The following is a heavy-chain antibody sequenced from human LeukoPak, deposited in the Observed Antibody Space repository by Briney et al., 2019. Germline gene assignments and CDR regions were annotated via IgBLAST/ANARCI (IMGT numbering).Heavy chain of an antibody. CDR1: GGSLSRYY. J-gene: IGHJ3*02. CDR3: ARPYRSGWYGTFDI. V-gene: IGHV4-59*08. Sequence: SETLSLTRPVYGGSLSRYYWSWIRQSPGKGLEYIGYIYNSGRTNYNPSLKSRVTISIDTSKNQFSLNLSSVTAADTAVYYCARPYRSGWYGTFDIWGQGTMVTVSS. CDR2: IYNSGRT. D-gene: IGHD6-19*01.